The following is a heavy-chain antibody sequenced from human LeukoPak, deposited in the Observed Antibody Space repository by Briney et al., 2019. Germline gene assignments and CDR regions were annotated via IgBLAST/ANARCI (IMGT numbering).Heavy chain of an antibody. J-gene: IGHJ4*02. CDR3: AKDSSGYDSPYY. CDR1: GFTFGSYG. D-gene: IGHD5-12*01. CDR2: ISYDGSNK. V-gene: IGHV3-30*18. Sequence: GRSLRLSCAASGFTFGSYGMHWVRQAPGKGLEWVAVISYDGSNKYYADSVKGRFTISRDNSKNTLYLQMNSLRAEDTAVYYCAKDSSGYDSPYYWGQGTLVTVSS.